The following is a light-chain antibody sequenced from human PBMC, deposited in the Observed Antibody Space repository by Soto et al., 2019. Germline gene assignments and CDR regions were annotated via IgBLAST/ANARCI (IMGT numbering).Light chain of an antibody. CDR1: SSDVGAYTY. Sequence: QSALTQPPSASGSPGQSVTISCTGTSSDVGAYTYVSWYQQHPGKAPKLMIYGVTERPSGVPDRFSGSKSGNTASLTVSGLQTEDEAYYYRSSYAGSNNYVFGSGTKVTVL. V-gene: IGLV2-8*01. J-gene: IGLJ1*01. CDR3: SSYAGSNNYV. CDR2: GVT.